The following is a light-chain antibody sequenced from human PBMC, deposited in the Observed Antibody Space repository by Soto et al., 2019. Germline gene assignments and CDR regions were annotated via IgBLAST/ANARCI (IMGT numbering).Light chain of an antibody. CDR3: QQYYNGPPGT. Sequence: EIVLTQSPATLSVSPGERATLSCRASQSISSSLAWYQQQPGQAPRLLIYHASTRAAGIPARCSGSGSGTEFTLTISSLQSEEVAGYYCQQYYNGPPGTFGQGTKVEIK. J-gene: IGKJ1*01. CDR2: HAS. CDR1: QSISSS. V-gene: IGKV3-15*01.